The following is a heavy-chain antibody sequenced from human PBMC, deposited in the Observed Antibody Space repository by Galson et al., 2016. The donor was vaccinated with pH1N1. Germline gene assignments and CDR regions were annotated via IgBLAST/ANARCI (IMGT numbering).Heavy chain of an antibody. V-gene: IGHV3-21*01. Sequence: SLRLSCAASGFTFISYTMNWVRQAPGKGLEWVSSISSNSFYMYYADSVKGRFTISRDNAKKTLYLQMNNLRVEDTAVYYCARDRGRPRQYAFDMWGQGTVVTVS. CDR3: ARDRGRPRQYAFDM. J-gene: IGHJ3*02. CDR1: GFTFISYT. CDR2: ISSNSFYM. D-gene: IGHD2-15*01.